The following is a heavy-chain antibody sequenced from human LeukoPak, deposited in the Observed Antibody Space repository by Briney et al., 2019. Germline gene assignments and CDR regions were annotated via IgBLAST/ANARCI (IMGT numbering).Heavy chain of an antibody. Sequence: PSETLSLTCAVYGGSFSGYYWSWIRQPPGKGLEWIGEINHSGSTNYNPSLKSRVTISVDTSKNQFSLKLSSVTAADTAVYYCARVNSAVAGTKHSYYFDYWGQGTLVTVSS. CDR2: INHSGST. V-gene: IGHV4-34*01. CDR1: GGSFSGYY. D-gene: IGHD6-19*01. J-gene: IGHJ4*02. CDR3: ARVNSAVAGTKHSYYFDY.